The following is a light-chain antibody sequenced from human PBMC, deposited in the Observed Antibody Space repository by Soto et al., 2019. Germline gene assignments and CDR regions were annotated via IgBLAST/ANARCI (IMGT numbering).Light chain of an antibody. CDR2: DNN. J-gene: IGLJ2*01. V-gene: IGLV1-40*01. Sequence: QSVLTQPPSVSGAPGQRVTISCTGSSSNIGAGYDVHWYQQLPGTAPKVLIYDNNNRPSGVPDRFSGSKSGTSASLAITGLQEEEEDDYYYHYYDVSMMGPVFGGGTKVTVL. CDR1: SSNIGAGYD. CDR3: HYYDVSMMGPV.